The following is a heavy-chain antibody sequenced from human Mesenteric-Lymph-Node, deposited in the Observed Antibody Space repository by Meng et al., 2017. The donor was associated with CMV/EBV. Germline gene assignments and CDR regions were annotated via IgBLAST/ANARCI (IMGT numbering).Heavy chain of an antibody. V-gene: IGHV1-18*01. D-gene: IGHD3-3*01. Sequence: ASVKVSCKTSGFTFIDYSITWVRQAPGRGLEWMGWISPYTGNTNYAQNLQGRVTMTTDTSTSTAYMELRSLRAEDTAVYYCAREGYDFWSGYYAKKYYGMDVWGQGTTVTVSS. CDR2: ISPYTGNT. CDR3: AREGYDFWSGYYAKKYYGMDV. CDR1: GFTFIDYS. J-gene: IGHJ6*02.